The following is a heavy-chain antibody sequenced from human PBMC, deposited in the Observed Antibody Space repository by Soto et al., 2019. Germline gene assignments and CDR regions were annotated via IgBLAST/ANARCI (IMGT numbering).Heavy chain of an antibody. CDR1: GFTFSSYA. CDR3: VKDLGAAADPDY. J-gene: IGHJ4*02. D-gene: IGHD6-13*01. V-gene: IGHV3-23*01. Sequence: SGGSLRLSCAASGFTFSSYAMSWVRQAPGKGLEWVSAISGSGGSTYYADSVKGRFTISRDNSKNTLYLQMNSLRAEDTAVYYCVKDLGAAADPDYWGQGTLVTVSS. CDR2: ISGSGGST.